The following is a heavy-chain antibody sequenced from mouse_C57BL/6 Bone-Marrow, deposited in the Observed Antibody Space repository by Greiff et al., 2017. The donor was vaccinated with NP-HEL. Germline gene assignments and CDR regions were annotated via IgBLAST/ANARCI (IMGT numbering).Heavy chain of an antibody. CDR1: GYTFTDYY. V-gene: IGHV1-19*01. D-gene: IGHD1-1*01. CDR2: INPYNGGT. J-gene: IGHJ1*03. Sequence: SGPVLVKPGASVKMSCKASGYTFTDYYMNWVKQSHGKSLEWIGVINPYNGGTSYNQKFKGKATLTVDKSSSTAYMELNRLTSEDSAVYYCAREDYGSRGYFDVWGTGTTVTVSS. CDR3: AREDYGSRGYFDV.